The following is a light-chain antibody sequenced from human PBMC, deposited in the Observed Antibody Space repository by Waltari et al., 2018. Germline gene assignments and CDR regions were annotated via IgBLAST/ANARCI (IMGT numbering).Light chain of an antibody. CDR2: KAS. Sequence: ASVGDRVTITCRASQSISSWLAWYQQKPGKAPKLLIYKASSLESGVPSRFSGSGSGTEFTLTISSLQPDDFATYYCQQYNSYWTFGQGTKVEIK. CDR1: QSISSW. J-gene: IGKJ1*01. V-gene: IGKV1-5*03. CDR3: QQYNSYWT.